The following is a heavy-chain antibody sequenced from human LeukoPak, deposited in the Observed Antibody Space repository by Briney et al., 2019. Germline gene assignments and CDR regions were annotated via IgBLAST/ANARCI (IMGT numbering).Heavy chain of an antibody. CDR3: ARCFADTALDY. CDR1: GGSISGYY. CDR2: IYNSGST. J-gene: IGHJ4*02. D-gene: IGHD5-18*01. Sequence: SETLSLTCTVSGGSISGYYWSWIRQSPGKGLEWIGYIYNSGSTNYNPSLKSRVTISVDTSKNQFSLKLSSVTAADTAVYYCARCFADTALDYRGQGTPVTVSS. V-gene: IGHV4-59*01.